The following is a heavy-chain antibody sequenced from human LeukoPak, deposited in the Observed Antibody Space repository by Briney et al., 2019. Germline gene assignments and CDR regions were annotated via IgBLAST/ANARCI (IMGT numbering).Heavy chain of an antibody. CDR1: RGSISSYY. J-gene: IGHJ5*02. CDR3: ARGRYYYDSSGYPYNWFDP. D-gene: IGHD3-22*01. CDR2: LYHGGST. V-gene: IGHV4-59*01. Sequence: SETLSLTCIVSRGSISSYYWSWIRQPPGKGLEWIGYLYHGGSTNYNPSLKSRVTISGDTSKNHFSLNLSSVTATDTAMYYCARGRYYYDSSGYPYNWFDPWGQGTLVTVSS.